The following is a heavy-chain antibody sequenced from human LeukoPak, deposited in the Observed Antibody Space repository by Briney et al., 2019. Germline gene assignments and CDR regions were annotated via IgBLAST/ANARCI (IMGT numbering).Heavy chain of an antibody. CDR2: MYYSGST. Sequence: SETLSLTCTVSGGSISGYYWSWIRQPPGKGLEWIGYMYYSGSTKYNPSLRSRVTISVDTSKNQLSLKLSSVTAADTAVYYCARQDYYYYMDVWGKGTTVTVSS. V-gene: IGHV4-59*08. CDR3: ARQDYYYYMDV. J-gene: IGHJ6*03. CDR1: GGSISGYY.